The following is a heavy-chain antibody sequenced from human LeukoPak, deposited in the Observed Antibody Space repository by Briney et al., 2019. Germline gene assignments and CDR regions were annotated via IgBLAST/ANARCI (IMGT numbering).Heavy chain of an antibody. CDR2: IVPIFGTA. Sequence: SVKVSCKASGGTFSSYAISWVRQAPGQGLEWMGGIVPIFGTANYAQKFQGRVTITTDESTSTAYMELSSLRSEDTAVYYCAMGGTMVVTASYFDYWGQGTLVTVSS. CDR3: AMGGTMVVTASYFDY. J-gene: IGHJ4*02. V-gene: IGHV1-69*05. CDR1: GGTFSSYA. D-gene: IGHD4-23*01.